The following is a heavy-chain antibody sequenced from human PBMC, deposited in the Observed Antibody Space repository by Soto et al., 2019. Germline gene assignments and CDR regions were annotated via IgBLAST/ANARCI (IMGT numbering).Heavy chain of an antibody. CDR1: EFTFSGRS. CDR3: ARGWFGPDV. V-gene: IGHV3-74*03. Sequence: EVQLVDPGGGLVQPGGSLRPSCEASEFTFSGRSVHWVGQAPGKGLVGVSGIDKVGTDSTYADSVKGRFTSSRDNAKNTVYLQMNSLRVEDTAVYYCARGWFGPDVWGKGTTVTVSS. D-gene: IGHD3-10*01. CDR2: IDKVGTDS. J-gene: IGHJ6*03.